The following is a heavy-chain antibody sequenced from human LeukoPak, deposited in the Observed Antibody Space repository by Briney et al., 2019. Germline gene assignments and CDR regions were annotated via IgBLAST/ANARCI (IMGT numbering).Heavy chain of an antibody. V-gene: IGHV3-23*01. CDR2: IGHSGANR. CDR1: GFTFSTYA. J-gene: IGHJ4*02. D-gene: IGHD2/OR15-2a*01. CDR3: AEGSTEPDY. Sequence: GGSLRLSCAASGFTFSTYAMSWVRQAPGKGLEWVSAIGHSGANRYYADSVKGRFTISRDNSKNTLYLQMNSLRAEDTAVYYCAEGSTEPDYWGQGTLVTVSS.